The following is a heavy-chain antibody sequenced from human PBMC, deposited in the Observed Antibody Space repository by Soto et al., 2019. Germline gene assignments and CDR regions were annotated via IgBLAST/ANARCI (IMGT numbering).Heavy chain of an antibody. V-gene: IGHV3-66*02. CDR3: ESLNYYGSGSYYYFDY. CDR2: IYSGGST. Sequence: GGSLRLSCAASGFTVSSNYMSWVRQAPGKGLEWVSVIYSGGSTYYADSVKGRFTISRDNSKNTLYLQMNSLRAEDTAVYYCESLNYYGSGSYYYFDYWGQGTLVTVSS. D-gene: IGHD3-10*01. CDR1: GFTVSSNY. J-gene: IGHJ4*02.